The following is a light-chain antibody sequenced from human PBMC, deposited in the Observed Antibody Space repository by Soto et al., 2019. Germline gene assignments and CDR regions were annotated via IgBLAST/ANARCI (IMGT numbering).Light chain of an antibody. CDR2: NVS. Sequence: QSVLTQPRSVSGSPGQSVTISCTGTSGDVGKYNYVSWYQQHPGKAPKILIYNVSKRPSGVPDRFSGSKSGNTASLTISGLQAEDEADYYCCSYAGSYIPFVFGTGTKVTVL. CDR3: CSYAGSYIPFV. J-gene: IGLJ1*01. CDR1: SGDVGKYNY. V-gene: IGLV2-11*01.